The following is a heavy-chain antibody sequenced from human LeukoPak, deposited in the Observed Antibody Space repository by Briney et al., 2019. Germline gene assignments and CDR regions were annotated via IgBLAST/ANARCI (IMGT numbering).Heavy chain of an antibody. J-gene: IGHJ4*02. V-gene: IGHV3-15*01. CDR3: ARAPTYYYGSGSYYNYFDY. D-gene: IGHD3-10*01. CDR2: IKSKRDGGTT. Sequence: GGSLRLSCAVSGFTFSNAWMTWFRQAPGKGLEWVGRIKSKRDGGTTDYAAPGKGRFTISRDDSENTLYLQMNSLRAEDTAVYYCARAPTYYYGSGSYYNYFDYWGQGTLVTVSS. CDR1: GFTFSNAW.